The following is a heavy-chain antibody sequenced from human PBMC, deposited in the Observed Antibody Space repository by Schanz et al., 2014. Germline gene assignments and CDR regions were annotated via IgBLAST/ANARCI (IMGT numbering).Heavy chain of an antibody. Sequence: QLMQSGSEVRKPGVSVKVSCKASGYTFTTYYIHWVRQAPGQGLEWMGWISAYNGHTTYAQKFQGRVTMTTDTSTSTAYMELSSLRSDDTAMYYCVTEKRMESGTWAKAFDIWGQGTLVTVSS. V-gene: IGHV1-18*04. J-gene: IGHJ4*02. CDR3: VTEKRMESGTWAKAFDI. CDR1: GYTFTTYY. D-gene: IGHD3-3*01. CDR2: ISAYNGHT.